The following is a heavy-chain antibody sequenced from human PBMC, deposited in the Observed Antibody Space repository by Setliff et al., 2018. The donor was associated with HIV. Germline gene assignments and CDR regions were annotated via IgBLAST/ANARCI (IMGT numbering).Heavy chain of an antibody. CDR1: GGSISSSAYY. J-gene: IGHJ4*02. D-gene: IGHD2-21*01. Sequence: SETLSLTCSVSGGSISSSAYYWGWIRQTPGKGLEWIGNIYYSGTTYYNPSLKSRVTISVDTSKNQYSVRLSSVTAADTAFYYCARMWRWSGPESYYFDSWGRGTLVTVSS. CDR2: IYYSGTT. V-gene: IGHV4-39*01. CDR3: ARMWRWSGPESYYFDS.